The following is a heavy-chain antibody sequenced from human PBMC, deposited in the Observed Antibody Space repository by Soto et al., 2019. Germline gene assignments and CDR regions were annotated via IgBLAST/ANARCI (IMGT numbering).Heavy chain of an antibody. V-gene: IGHV3-33*01. CDR2: IWYDGSNK. CDR3: ARIYPPPRVVVVAATPTDY. CDR1: GFTFSSYG. D-gene: IGHD2-15*01. J-gene: IGHJ4*02. Sequence: GGSLRLSCAASGFTFSSYGMHWVRQAPGKGLEWVAVIWYDGSNKYYADSVKGRFTISRDNSKNTLYLQMNSLRAEDTAVYYCARIYPPPRVVVVAATPTDYCGQGTLVTVSS.